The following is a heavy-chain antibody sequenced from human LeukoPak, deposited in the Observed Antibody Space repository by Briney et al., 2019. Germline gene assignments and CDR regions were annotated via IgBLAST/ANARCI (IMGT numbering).Heavy chain of an antibody. D-gene: IGHD6-6*01. Sequence: SSETLSLTCTVSGGSISSYYWSWIRQPAGKGLEWIGRIYTSGSTNYNPSLKSRVTMSVDTSKNQFSLKLSSVTAADTAVYYCARDRYSSSSGGSTTWGQGTLVTVSS. J-gene: IGHJ4*02. CDR2: IYTSGST. CDR1: GGSISSYY. CDR3: ARDRYSSSSGGSTT. V-gene: IGHV4-4*07.